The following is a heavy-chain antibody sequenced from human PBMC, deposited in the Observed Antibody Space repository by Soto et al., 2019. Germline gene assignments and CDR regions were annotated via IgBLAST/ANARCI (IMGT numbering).Heavy chain of an antibody. CDR2: IYPGDSDT. CDR3: ARHLLDYYYGMDV. J-gene: IGHJ6*02. CDR1: GYSFTSYW. V-gene: IGHV5-51*01. Sequence: GESLKISWKGSGYSFTSYWIGWLRQMPGKGLEWMGIIYPGDSDTRYSPSFQGQVTISADKSISTAYLQWSSLKASDTAMYYCARHLLDYYYGMDVWGQGTTVTVSS.